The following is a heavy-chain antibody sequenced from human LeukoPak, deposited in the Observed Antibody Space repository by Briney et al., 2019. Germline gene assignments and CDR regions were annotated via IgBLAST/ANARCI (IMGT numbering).Heavy chain of an antibody. D-gene: IGHD3-16*01. CDR2: IWYDGSNK. Sequence: LPGRSLRLSCAASGFTFSSCGMHWVRQAPGKGLEWVAVIWYDGSNKYYADSVKGRFTISRDNSKNTLYLQMNSLRAEDTAVYYCARDFRGGARAFDYWGQGTLVTVSS. CDR3: ARDFRGGARAFDY. CDR1: GFTFSSCG. V-gene: IGHV3-33*01. J-gene: IGHJ4*02.